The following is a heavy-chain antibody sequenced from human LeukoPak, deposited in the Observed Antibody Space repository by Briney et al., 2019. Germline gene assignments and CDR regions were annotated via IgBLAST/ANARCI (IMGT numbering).Heavy chain of an antibody. CDR2: IYYSGST. CDR1: GGSISSGDYY. V-gene: IGHV4-30-4*01. D-gene: IGHD2-2*01. CDR3: ARAPKYCSSRTCGLYGMDV. J-gene: IGHJ6*02. Sequence: SQTLSLTCTVSGGSISSGDYYWSWIRQPPGKGLEWIGYIYYSGSTNYNPSLKSRVTISVDTSKNQFSLKLSSVTAADTAVYYCARAPKYCSSRTCGLYGMDVWGQGTTVTVSS.